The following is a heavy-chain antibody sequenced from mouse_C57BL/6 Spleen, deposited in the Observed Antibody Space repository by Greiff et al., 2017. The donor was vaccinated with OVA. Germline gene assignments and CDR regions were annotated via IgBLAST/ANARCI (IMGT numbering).Heavy chain of an antibody. CDR3: ERSRGQLSPYLDY. CDR2: ISNSGST. J-gene: IGHJ2*01. V-gene: IGHV3-8*01. Sequence: EVMLVESGPGLAKPSQTLSLTCSVTGYSITSDYWNWIRKFPGNKLEYLGYISNSGSTYNNPSLKSRISITRDTSKNQFYLQLNSVITEDTATYDSERSRGQLSPYLDYWGQGTTLTVSS. D-gene: IGHD3-2*02. CDR1: GYSITSDY.